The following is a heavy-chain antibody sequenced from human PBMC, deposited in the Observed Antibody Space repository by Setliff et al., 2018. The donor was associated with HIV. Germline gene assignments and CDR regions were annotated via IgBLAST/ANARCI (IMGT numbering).Heavy chain of an antibody. CDR2: IYYSGST. J-gene: IGHJ4*02. V-gene: IGHV4-39*07. Sequence: SETLSLTCAVSGGSITSSQSHWGWIRQPPGKGLEWIGSIYYSGSTYYNPSLKSRVTISVDTSKNQFSLKLSSVTAADTAVYYCALPGAMVRKFDYWGQGTLVTVSS. CDR3: ALPGAMVRKFDY. CDR1: GGSITSSQSH. D-gene: IGHD5-18*01.